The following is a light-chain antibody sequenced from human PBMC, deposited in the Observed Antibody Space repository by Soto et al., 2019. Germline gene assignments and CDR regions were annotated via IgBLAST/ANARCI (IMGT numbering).Light chain of an antibody. J-gene: IGLJ1*01. CDR2: DVG. Sequence: QSVLTQPASVSGSPGQSIAISCTGTTSDVGDYNYVSWYQQHPGKAPKLMIFDVGRRPSGVSDRFSGSKSGNTASLTISGLQAEDEADYYCSSYTTGSTLYVFGTGTKVTVL. CDR3: SSYTTGSTLYV. V-gene: IGLV2-14*01. CDR1: TSDVGDYNY.